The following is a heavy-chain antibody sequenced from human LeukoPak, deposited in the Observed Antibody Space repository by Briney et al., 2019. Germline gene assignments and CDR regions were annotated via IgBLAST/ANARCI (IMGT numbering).Heavy chain of an antibody. CDR2: IYYTGST. CDR3: ARPHRGPFAFDI. Sequence: PSETLSLTCTVSGGSINGYYWSWIRQSPGKGLESLGYIYYTGSTNYNPSLKSRVTMSVDTSRNQFFLRLSSVTAADTAVYYCARPHRGPFAFDIWGQGTMVTVSS. J-gene: IGHJ3*02. CDR1: GGSINGYY. D-gene: IGHD2-15*01. V-gene: IGHV4-59*01.